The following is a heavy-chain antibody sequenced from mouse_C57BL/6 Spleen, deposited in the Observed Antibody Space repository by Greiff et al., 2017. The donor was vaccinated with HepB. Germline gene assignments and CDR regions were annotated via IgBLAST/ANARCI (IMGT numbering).Heavy chain of an antibody. J-gene: IGHJ2*01. Sequence: EVKLVESGGGLVKPGGSLKLSCAASGFTFSSYAMSWVRQTPEKRLEWVATISDGGSYTYYPDNVKGRYTISRDNAKNNLYLQMSHLKSEDTAMYYCARESAIPITTPGYFDYWGQGTTLTVSS. CDR3: ARESAIPITTPGYFDY. CDR2: ISDGGSYT. CDR1: GFTFSSYA. D-gene: IGHD1-1*01. V-gene: IGHV5-4*01.